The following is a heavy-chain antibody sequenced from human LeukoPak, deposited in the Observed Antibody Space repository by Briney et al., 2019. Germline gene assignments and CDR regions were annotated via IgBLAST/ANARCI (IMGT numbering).Heavy chain of an antibody. V-gene: IGHV4-4*07. CDR3: ARSLSLGYSSSWYFDY. J-gene: IGHJ4*02. D-gene: IGHD6-13*01. CDR2: IYISGSGST. CDR1: GGSISSYY. Sequence: SETLSLTCTVSGGSISSYYWSWIRQPAGKGLEWIGRIYISGSGSTNYNPSLKSRVTMSVDTSKNQFSLKLSSVTAADTAVYYCARSLSLGYSSSWYFDYWGQGTLVTVSS.